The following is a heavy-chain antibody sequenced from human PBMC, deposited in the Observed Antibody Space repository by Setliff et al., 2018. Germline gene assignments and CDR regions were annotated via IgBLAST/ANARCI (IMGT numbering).Heavy chain of an antibody. Sequence: LRLSCAASGFTFTNYWINWVRQAPGKGLEWVANIKQDESEKHYVGSVKGRFTISRDNARNSVYLQMNSLRAEDAAVYYCATSDWYAAFDHWGQGTRVTVSS. D-gene: IGHD6-19*01. CDR2: IKQDESEK. J-gene: IGHJ4*02. CDR1: GFTFTNYW. V-gene: IGHV3-7*01. CDR3: ATSDWYAAFDH.